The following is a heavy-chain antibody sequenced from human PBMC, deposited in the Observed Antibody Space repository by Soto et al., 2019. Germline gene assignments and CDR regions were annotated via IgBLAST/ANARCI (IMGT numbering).Heavy chain of an antibody. CDR1: GGSISSYY. Sequence: PSETLSLTCTVSGGSISSYYWSWIRQPPGKGLEWIGYIYYSGSTNYNPSLKSRVTISVDTSKNQFSLKLSSVTAADTAVYYCARVRGSYSSRRTRRWFDPCGQGTLVTVSS. CDR2: IYYSGST. D-gene: IGHD6-13*01. CDR3: ARVRGSYSSRRTRRWFDP. J-gene: IGHJ5*02. V-gene: IGHV4-59*01.